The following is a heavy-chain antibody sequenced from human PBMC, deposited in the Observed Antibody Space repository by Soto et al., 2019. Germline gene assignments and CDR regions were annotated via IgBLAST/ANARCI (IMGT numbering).Heavy chain of an antibody. CDR1: GFTFSSYS. V-gene: IGHV3-21*01. J-gene: IGHJ5*02. Sequence: GGSLRLSCAASGFTFSSYSMNWVHQAPGKGLEWVSSISSSSSYIYYADSVKGRFTISRDNAKNSLYLQMNSLRAEDTAVYYCARDGVENWFDPWGQGTLVTVSS. D-gene: IGHD2-15*01. CDR3: ARDGVENWFDP. CDR2: ISSSSSYI.